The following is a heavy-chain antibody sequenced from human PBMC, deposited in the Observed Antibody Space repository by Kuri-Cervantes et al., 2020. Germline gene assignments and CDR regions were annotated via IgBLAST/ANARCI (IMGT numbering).Heavy chain of an antibody. J-gene: IGHJ5*02. D-gene: IGHD2-2*01. Sequence: GESLKISCAASGFSFSKYNMNWVRQPPGKGLEWVSSISGTSDYIYYADSLKGRFTISRDNAKNSLYLQMNSLRAEDTAVYYCARDGVPVTDIVVVPAAMPEGWFDPWGQGTLVTVSS. V-gene: IGHV3-21*03. CDR1: GFSFSKYN. CDR3: ARDGVPVTDIVVVPAAMPEGWFDP. CDR2: ISGTSDYI.